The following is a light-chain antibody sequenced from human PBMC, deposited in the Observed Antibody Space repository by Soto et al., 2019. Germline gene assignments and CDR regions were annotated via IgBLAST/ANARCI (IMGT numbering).Light chain of an antibody. Sequence: ETVLTQSPGTLSLSPGERATLSSRASQSVSSSYLAWYQQKPGQAPRLLIYGASSRATGIPDRFSGSGSGTDFTLTISRLEPEDFAVYYCQQYGSSPPSWTFGQGTKVEIK. CDR3: QQYGSSPPSWT. V-gene: IGKV3-20*01. CDR2: GAS. J-gene: IGKJ1*01. CDR1: QSVSSSY.